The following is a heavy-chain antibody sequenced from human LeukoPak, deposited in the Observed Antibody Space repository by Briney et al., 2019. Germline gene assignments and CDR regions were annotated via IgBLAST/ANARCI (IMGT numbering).Heavy chain of an antibody. CDR1: GFTFSGHW. CDR2: IYSGGST. V-gene: IGHV3-53*01. D-gene: IGHD1-26*01. J-gene: IGHJ4*02. CDR3: AREGSGSYPYFDY. Sequence: PGGSLRLSCAASGFTFSGHWMHWVRQAPGKGLEWVSVIYSGGSTYYADSVKGRFTISRDNSKNTLYLQMNSLRAEDTAVYYCAREGSGSYPYFDYWGQGTLVTVSS.